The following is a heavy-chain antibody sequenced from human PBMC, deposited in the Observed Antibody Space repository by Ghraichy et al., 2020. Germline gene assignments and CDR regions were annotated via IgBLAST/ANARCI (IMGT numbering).Heavy chain of an antibody. V-gene: IGHV1-46*02. CDR1: RYSFENYS. D-gene: IGHD1-1*01. Sequence: ASVKVSCKASRYSFENYSIHWVRQAPGQGLDWMGIINPNDGTTVYAEKFQGRVTMTRDTSTGTVHMDLSSLRSEDTAVYYCAKPRPLYNEKFYYGMDVWGQGTTVTGSS. CDR3: AKPRPLYNEKFYYGMDV. J-gene: IGHJ6*02. CDR2: INPNDGTT.